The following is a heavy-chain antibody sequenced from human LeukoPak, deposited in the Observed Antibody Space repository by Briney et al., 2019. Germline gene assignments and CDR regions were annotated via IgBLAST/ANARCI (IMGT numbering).Heavy chain of an antibody. V-gene: IGHV3-9*03. CDR1: GFTFDDYA. CDR2: ISWNSGSI. Sequence: QSGGSLRLSCAASGFTFDDYAMHWVRQAPGKGLEGVSGISWNSGSIGYADSVKGRFTISRDNAKNSLYLQMNSLRAEDMALNYCAKDLVVRGVIISFGLDYWGQGTLVTVSS. D-gene: IGHD3-10*01. CDR3: AKDLVVRGVIISFGLDY. J-gene: IGHJ4*02.